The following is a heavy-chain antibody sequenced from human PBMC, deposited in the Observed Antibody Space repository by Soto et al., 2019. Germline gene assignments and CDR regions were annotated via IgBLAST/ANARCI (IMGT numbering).Heavy chain of an antibody. J-gene: IGHJ5*02. CDR3: ASHVSLEYCTPTSCDLLSWFDA. CDR2: IQYNGST. D-gene: IGHD2-2*01. V-gene: IGHV4-39*01. Sequence: AETLCLTCTVSGCSISNKRYYWGWMRQATGKGREGSGRIQYNGSTYENAALKSRSTITVDTAKNQLSLKQKYGTAAETAADYCASHVSLEYCTPTSCDLLSWFDAWGQGTLVTVSS. CDR1: GCSISNKRYY.